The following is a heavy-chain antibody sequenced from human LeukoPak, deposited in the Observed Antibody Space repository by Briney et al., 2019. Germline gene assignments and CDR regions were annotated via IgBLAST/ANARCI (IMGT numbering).Heavy chain of an antibody. J-gene: IGHJ3*02. CDR2: IYYSGST. CDR1: GGSISSYY. CDR3: APTVAGTGGAFDI. Sequence: PSETLSLTCTVSGGSISSYYWSWIRQPPGKGLEWIGYIYYSGSTNYNPSLKSRVTISVDTSKNQFSLKLSSVTAADTAVYYCAPTVAGTGGAFDIWGQGTMVTVSS. D-gene: IGHD6-19*01. V-gene: IGHV4-59*12.